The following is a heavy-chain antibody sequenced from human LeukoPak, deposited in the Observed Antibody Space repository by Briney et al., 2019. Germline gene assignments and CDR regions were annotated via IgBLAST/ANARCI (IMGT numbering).Heavy chain of an antibody. CDR1: GLIFSNYA. D-gene: IGHD3-22*01. V-gene: IGHV3-30*04. J-gene: IGHJ4*02. CDR3: ARDTGPSDSFDY. CDR2: ISNDGRIK. Sequence: GGSLRLSGGASGLIFSNYALHWVRQAPGKGLEWGAVISNDGRIKYYAAAGKGRFTIAGGNSKDTLYLQMDTLRPDDTAIYYCARDTGPSDSFDYWGQGTLVTVSS.